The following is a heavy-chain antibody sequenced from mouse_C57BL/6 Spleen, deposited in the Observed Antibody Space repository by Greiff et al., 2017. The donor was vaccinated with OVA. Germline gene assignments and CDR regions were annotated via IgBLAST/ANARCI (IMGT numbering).Heavy chain of an antibody. D-gene: IGHD3-2*02. V-gene: IGHV1-55*01. CDR3: ARADSSGYGAY. Sequence: QVQLQQPGAELVKPGASVKMSCKASGYTFTSYWITWVKQRPGQGLEWIGEIYPRSGNTYYNEKFKGKATLTADKSSSTAYMELRSLTSEDSAVYFCARADSSGYGAYWGQGTLVTVSA. CDR1: GYTFTSYW. CDR2: IYPRSGNT. J-gene: IGHJ3*01.